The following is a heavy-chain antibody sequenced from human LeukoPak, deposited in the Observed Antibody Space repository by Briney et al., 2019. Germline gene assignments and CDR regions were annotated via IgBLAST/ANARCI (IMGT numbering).Heavy chain of an antibody. V-gene: IGHV1-18*01. J-gene: IGHJ4*02. Sequence: RASVTVPCTASGYTFTSYGISWVRQAPGQGLEWMGWISAYNGNTNYAQKLQGRVTMTTDTSTSTAYMELRSLRSDDTAVYYCARAPEYYYDSSGYYLDYWGQGTLVTVSS. CDR1: GYTFTSYG. D-gene: IGHD3-22*01. CDR3: ARAPEYYYDSSGYYLDY. CDR2: ISAYNGNT.